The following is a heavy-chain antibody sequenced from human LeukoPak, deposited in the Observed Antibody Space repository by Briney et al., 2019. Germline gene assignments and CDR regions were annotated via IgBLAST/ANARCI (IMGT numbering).Heavy chain of an antibody. Sequence: SETLSLTCTVSGGSISSYYWSWIRQPPGEGLEWIGYIYYSGSTNYNPSLRSRVTISVDTSKNQFSLRLSSMTPADTAVYYCARDGDPSRSYFDFWGQGTVVTVSS. CDR3: ARDGDPSRSYFDF. CDR2: IYYSGST. J-gene: IGHJ4*02. D-gene: IGHD2-2*01. V-gene: IGHV4-59*01. CDR1: GGSISSYY.